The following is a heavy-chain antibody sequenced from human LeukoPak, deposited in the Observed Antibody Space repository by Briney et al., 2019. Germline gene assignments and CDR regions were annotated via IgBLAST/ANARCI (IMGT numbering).Heavy chain of an antibody. D-gene: IGHD3-3*01. CDR3: AKVSDFWSDYYTEVGHY. CDR2: ISGSGGST. J-gene: IGHJ4*02. V-gene: IGHV3-23*01. CDR1: GFTFSSYA. Sequence: PGGSLRLSCAASGFTFSSYAMSWVRQAPGKGLEWVSAISGSGGSTYYADSVKGRFTISRDNSKNTLYLQMNSLRAEDTAVYYCAKVSDFWSDYYTEVGHYWGQGTLVTVSS.